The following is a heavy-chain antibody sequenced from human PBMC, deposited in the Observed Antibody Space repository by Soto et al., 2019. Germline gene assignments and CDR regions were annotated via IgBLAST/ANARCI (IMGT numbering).Heavy chain of an antibody. CDR2: INHSGST. J-gene: IGHJ5*02. CDR1: GGSFSGYY. Sequence: PSETLSLTCAVYGGSFSGYYWSWIRQPPGKGLEWIGEINHSGSTNYNPSLKSRVTISVDTSKNQFSLKLSSVTAADTAVYYCARGLFNSPNHRMRWSDPWGKGTRGTVSS. D-gene: IGHD1-20*01. V-gene: IGHV4-34*01. CDR3: ARGLFNSPNHRMRWSDP.